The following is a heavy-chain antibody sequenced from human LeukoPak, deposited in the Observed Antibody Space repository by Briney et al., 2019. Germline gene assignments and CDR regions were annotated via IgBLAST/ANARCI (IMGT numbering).Heavy chain of an antibody. V-gene: IGHV4-34*01. CDR3: ARGISNYGDYYYYYYYMDV. CDR1: GGSFSGYY. J-gene: IGHJ6*03. CDR2: INHSGST. Sequence: SETLSLTCAVYGGSFSGYYWSWIHQPPGKGLEWIGEINHSGSTNYNPSLKSRVTISVDTSKNQFSLKLSSVTAADTAVYYCARGISNYGDYYYYYYYMDVWGKGTTVTVSS. D-gene: IGHD4-17*01.